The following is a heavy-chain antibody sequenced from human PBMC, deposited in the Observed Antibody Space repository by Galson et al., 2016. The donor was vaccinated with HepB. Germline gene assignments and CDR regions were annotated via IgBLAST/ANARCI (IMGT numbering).Heavy chain of an antibody. CDR3: ARGHCSSTGCYMLGYYGVDV. Sequence: SVKVSCKASGYIFIDYGIIWVRQAPGQGLEWMGWISGYNGDTNYEQKLQGRVTLTADTSTGTVYLELRSLRFDDTAVYYCARGHCSSTGCYMLGYYGVDVWGQGTTVTVSS. J-gene: IGHJ6*02. CDR1: GYIFIDYG. CDR2: ISGYNGDT. D-gene: IGHD2-2*02. V-gene: IGHV1-18*01.